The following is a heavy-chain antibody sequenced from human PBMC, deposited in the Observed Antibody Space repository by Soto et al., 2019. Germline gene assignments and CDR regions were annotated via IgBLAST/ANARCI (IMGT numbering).Heavy chain of an antibody. CDR1: GYVLTDHW. CDR2: INPHVGST. J-gene: IGHJ4*02. Sequence: QVQLVQSGAEVKKPGATMKVSCRASGYVLTDHWMHWVRQAPGQGLEWMGIINPHVGSTSYSQTLQGRVTITSDTSTNTVYMELRSLKSDDSAVYYCAREVSYYFDSRLDSWGQGTLVTVST. V-gene: IGHV1-46*04. CDR3: AREVSYYFDSRLDS. D-gene: IGHD3-22*01.